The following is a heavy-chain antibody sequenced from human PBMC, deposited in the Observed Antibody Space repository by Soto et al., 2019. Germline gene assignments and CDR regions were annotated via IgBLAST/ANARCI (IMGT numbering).Heavy chain of an antibody. CDR3: ARDNLALSDY. J-gene: IGHJ4*02. CDR2: ISSYNGNT. D-gene: IGHD3-10*01. CDR1: GYSFTGYG. Sequence: XSVNVYCKASGYSFTGYGIRWVRQAPGQGLEWMGWISSYNGNTNYSQKLQVRVTMTTDTSTSTAYMELRSLRSDDTAVYYCARDNLALSDYWGQGTLVTVSS. V-gene: IGHV1-18*01.